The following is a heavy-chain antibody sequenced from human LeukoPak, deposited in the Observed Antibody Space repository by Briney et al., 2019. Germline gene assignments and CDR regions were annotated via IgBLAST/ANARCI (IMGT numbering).Heavy chain of an antibody. Sequence: SETLSLTCTVSGDSISTYYWSWIRQPAGKGLEWIGRIYSSGSTNYNPSLKSRVTISLDTSRNQFSLKLNSVTAADTAVYYCAKSNGYGLVDIWGQGTMVTVSS. J-gene: IGHJ3*02. V-gene: IGHV4-4*07. D-gene: IGHD3-10*01. CDR1: GDSISTYY. CDR3: AKSNGYGLVDI. CDR2: IYSSGST.